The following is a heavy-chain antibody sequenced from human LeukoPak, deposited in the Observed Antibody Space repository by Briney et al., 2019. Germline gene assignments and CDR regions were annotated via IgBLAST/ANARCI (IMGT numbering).Heavy chain of an antibody. CDR3: ARDHLTMVRGVIRFDP. CDR1: GYTFTSYD. Sequence: GASVKVSCKASGYTFTSYDINWVRQATGQGLEWMGWMNPNSGNTGYAQKFQGRVTITTDESTSTAYMELSSLRSEDMAVYYCARDHLTMVRGVIRFDPWGQGTLVTVSS. V-gene: IGHV1-8*01. D-gene: IGHD3-10*01. J-gene: IGHJ5*02. CDR2: MNPNSGNT.